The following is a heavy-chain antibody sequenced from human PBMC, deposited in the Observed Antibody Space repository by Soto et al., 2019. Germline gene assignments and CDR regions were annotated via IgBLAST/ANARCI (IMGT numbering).Heavy chain of an antibody. Sequence: GGSLRLSCAASGFTFSSYGMHWVRQAPGKGLEWVAVISYDGSNKYYADSVKGRFTISRDNSKNTLYLQMNSLRAEDTAVYYCAKSAVTPLLSGFDYWGQGT. J-gene: IGHJ4*02. CDR3: AKSAVTPLLSGFDY. CDR1: GFTFSSYG. V-gene: IGHV3-30*18. D-gene: IGHD4-17*01. CDR2: ISYDGSNK.